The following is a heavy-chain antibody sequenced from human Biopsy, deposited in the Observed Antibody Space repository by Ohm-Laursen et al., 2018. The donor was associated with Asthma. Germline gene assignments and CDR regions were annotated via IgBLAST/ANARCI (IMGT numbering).Heavy chain of an antibody. J-gene: IGHJ1*01. CDR2: IKHDGSEK. CDR3: ARTFHFWSPYHAEHYQL. CDR1: GFTFSSYS. V-gene: IGHV3-7*01. D-gene: IGHD3-3*01. Sequence: SLRLSCAAAGFTFSSYSMNWVRQAPGQGLEWVANIKHDGSEKNHVDTLKGQFTISRDNAKNLLFLQMNSLRAEDTAVYYCARTFHFWSPYHAEHYQLWGQGTLVTVSS.